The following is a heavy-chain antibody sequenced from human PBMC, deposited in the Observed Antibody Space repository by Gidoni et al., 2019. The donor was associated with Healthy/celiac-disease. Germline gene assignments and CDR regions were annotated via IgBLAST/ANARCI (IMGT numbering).Heavy chain of an antibody. Sequence: EVQLVASGGGLVQPGGSLKLSCAASGFTFSGSAMHWVRQASGKGLEWVGRIRSKANSYATAYAASVKGRFTISRDDSKNTAYLQMNSLKTEDTAVYYCTPLGYCSGGSCFDLGQGTLVTVSS. CDR1: GFTFSGSA. D-gene: IGHD2-15*01. J-gene: IGHJ4*02. CDR2: IRSKANSYAT. CDR3: TPLGYCSGGSCFD. V-gene: IGHV3-73*01.